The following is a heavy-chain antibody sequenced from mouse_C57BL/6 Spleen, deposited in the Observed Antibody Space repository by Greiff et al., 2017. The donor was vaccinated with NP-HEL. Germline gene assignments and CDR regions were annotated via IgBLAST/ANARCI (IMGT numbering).Heavy chain of an antibody. CDR2: ISSGGSYT. V-gene: IGHV5-6*01. J-gene: IGHJ2*01. CDR1: GFTFSSYG. Sequence: DVHLVESGGDLVKPGGSLKLSCAASGFTFSSYGMSWVRQTPDKRLEWVATISSGGSYTYYPDSVKGRFTISRDNAKNTLYLQMSSLKSEDTAMYYCARIYYDYDEKAFDYWGQGTTLTVSS. D-gene: IGHD2-4*01. CDR3: ARIYYDYDEKAFDY.